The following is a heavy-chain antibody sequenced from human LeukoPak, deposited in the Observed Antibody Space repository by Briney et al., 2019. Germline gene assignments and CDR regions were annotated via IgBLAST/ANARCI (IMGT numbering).Heavy chain of an antibody. V-gene: IGHV4-4*07. CDR1: GGSISSYY. Sequence: SETLSLTCTVSGGSISSYYWSWIRQPAGKGLEWIGRIYTSGSTNYNPSLKSRVTMSVDTSKNQFSLKLSSVTAADTAVYYCARERRRITMIVVVTTFDYWGQGTLVTVSS. CDR2: IYTSGST. D-gene: IGHD3-22*01. J-gene: IGHJ4*02. CDR3: ARERRRITMIVVVTTFDY.